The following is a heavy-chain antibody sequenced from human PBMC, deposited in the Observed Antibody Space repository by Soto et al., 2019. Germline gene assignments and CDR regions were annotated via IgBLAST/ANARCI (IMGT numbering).Heavy chain of an antibody. J-gene: IGHJ4*02. Sequence: GGARILSCAASGFTFSSYAMHWGRQAPGKGLEWVAVISYDGSNKYYADSVKGRFTISRDNSKNTLYLQMNSLRAEDTAVYYCARDVVSRSPGIDYWAQGTLVTVSS. D-gene: IGHD1-1*01. CDR3: ARDVVSRSPGIDY. CDR2: ISYDGSNK. V-gene: IGHV3-30-3*01. CDR1: GFTFSSYA.